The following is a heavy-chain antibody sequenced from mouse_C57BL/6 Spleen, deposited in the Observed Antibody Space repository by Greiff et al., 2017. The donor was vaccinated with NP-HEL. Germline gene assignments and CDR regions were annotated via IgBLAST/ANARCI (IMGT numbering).Heavy chain of an antibody. CDR2: IYPGSGST. D-gene: IGHD2-1*01. CDR1: GYTFTSYW. J-gene: IGHJ3*01. CDR3: ARGVFGNYQQAFAY. Sequence: QVQLQQPGAELVKPGASVKMSCKASGYTFTSYWITWVKQRPGQGLEWIGDIYPGSGSTNYNEKFKSKATLTVDTSSSTAYMQLSSLTSEDSAVYYCARGVFGNYQQAFAYWGQGTLVTVSA. V-gene: IGHV1-55*01.